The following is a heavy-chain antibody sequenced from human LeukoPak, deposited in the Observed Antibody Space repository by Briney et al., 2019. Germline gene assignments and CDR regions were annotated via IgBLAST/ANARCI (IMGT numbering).Heavy chain of an antibody. CDR2: IYYSGSS. CDR3: ARDGRGYSGYDSEYYWFDP. V-gene: IGHV4-59*01. Sequence: SETLSLTCTVSGGSISSYYWSWIRQPPGKGLEWIGYIYYSGSSNYNPSLKSRGTISLETSKNQFSLKLSSVTAADTAVYYCARDGRGYSGYDSEYYWFDPWGQGTLVTVSS. CDR1: GGSISSYY. J-gene: IGHJ5*02. D-gene: IGHD5-12*01.